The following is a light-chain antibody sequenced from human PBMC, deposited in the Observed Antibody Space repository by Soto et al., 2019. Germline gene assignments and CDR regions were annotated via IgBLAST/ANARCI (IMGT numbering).Light chain of an antibody. CDR1: SSDVGSYNL. CDR3: SSYSATSTLVL. J-gene: IGLJ2*01. Sequence: QSALTQPASVSGSPGQSITISCTGTSSDVGSYNLVSWYQQHPGKAPKLIIYEVRNRPSGVSDRFSGSKSGNTASLTISGLQAEDEADYYCSSYSATSTLVLFGGGTKLTVL. CDR2: EVR. V-gene: IGLV2-14*02.